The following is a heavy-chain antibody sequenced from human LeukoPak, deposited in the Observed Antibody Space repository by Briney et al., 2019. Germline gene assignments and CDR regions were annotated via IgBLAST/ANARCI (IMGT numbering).Heavy chain of an antibody. D-gene: IGHD4-17*01. CDR1: GFTFTDYA. V-gene: IGHV3-23*01. CDR2: VSGSGGST. J-gene: IGHJ4*02. Sequence: GGSLRLSCAASGFTFTDYAITWVREAPGKGLEWFSAVSGSGGSTYYADSVKGRFTISRDNSKNTLYLQMNSLRAEDTAVYYCAKRRTTVISLDQWGQGTLVTVSS. CDR3: AKRRTTVISLDQ.